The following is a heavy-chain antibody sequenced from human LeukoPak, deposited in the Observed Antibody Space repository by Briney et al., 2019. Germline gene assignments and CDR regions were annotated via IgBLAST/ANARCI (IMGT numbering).Heavy chain of an antibody. CDR1: GGSISSYY. CDR2: IYTSGST. J-gene: IGHJ4*02. CDR3: ARELPYSSGWQSDY. D-gene: IGHD6-19*01. Sequence: SETLSLTYTVSGGSISSYYWSWIRQPAGKGLEWIGRIYTSGSTNYNPSLKSRVTMSVDTSKNQFSLKLSSVTAADTAVYYCARELPYSSGWQSDYWGQGTLVTVSS. V-gene: IGHV4-4*07.